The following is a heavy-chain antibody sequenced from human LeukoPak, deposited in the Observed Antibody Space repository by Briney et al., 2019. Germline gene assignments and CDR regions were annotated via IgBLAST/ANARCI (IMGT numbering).Heavy chain of an antibody. J-gene: IGHJ4*02. V-gene: IGHV1-18*01. Sequence: ASVKVSCKASGYTFTSYGISWVRQAPGQGLEWMGWISAYNGNTNYAQKLQGRVTMTTDTSTSTAYMELRSLRSDDTAVCYCARDLYSSSWYRDFDYWGQGTLVTVSS. CDR3: ARDLYSSSWYRDFDY. CDR2: ISAYNGNT. D-gene: IGHD6-13*01. CDR1: GYTFTSYG.